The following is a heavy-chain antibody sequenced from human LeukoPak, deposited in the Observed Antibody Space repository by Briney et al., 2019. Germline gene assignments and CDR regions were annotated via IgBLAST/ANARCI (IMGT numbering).Heavy chain of an antibody. CDR1: GGSISSGAYY. Sequence: SETLSLTCSVSGGSISSGAYYWSWIRQLPGKGLEWIGYIYYSGNTYYNPSLKSRVSIAVDTSKNQFSLKLTSVTAADTAVYYCARHRGYCSSTSCSYNWFDPWGQGTLVTVSS. J-gene: IGHJ5*02. V-gene: IGHV4-31*03. D-gene: IGHD2-2*03. CDR3: ARHRGYCSSTSCSYNWFDP. CDR2: IYYSGNT.